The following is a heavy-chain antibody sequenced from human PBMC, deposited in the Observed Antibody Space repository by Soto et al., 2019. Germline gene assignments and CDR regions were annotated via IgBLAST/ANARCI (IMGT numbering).Heavy chain of an antibody. J-gene: IGHJ6*02. CDR1: GYTFTTYS. CDR2: IHAGNGNT. CDR3: ARAACSSTSCYNYYAYGMDV. D-gene: IGHD2-2*01. V-gene: IGHV1-3*01. Sequence: QVQLVQSGPEMKKPGASVKLSCQASGYTFTTYSMHWVRQAPGQRLEWMGWIHAGNGNTEHSQKFQGRVTITRDTSASTAYLELGSLRSEDTAVYYCARAACSSTSCYNYYAYGMDVWGQGTAVTVS.